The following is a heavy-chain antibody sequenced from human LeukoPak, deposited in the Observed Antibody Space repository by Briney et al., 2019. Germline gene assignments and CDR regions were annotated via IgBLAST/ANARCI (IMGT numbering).Heavy chain of an antibody. D-gene: IGHD6-19*01. V-gene: IGHV4-38-2*02. CDR3: ARGPSIAVAGEMWWFDP. J-gene: IGHJ5*02. CDR1: GYSISSGYY. CDR2: IYHSGST. Sequence: PSETLSLTCTVSGYSISSGYYWGWIRQPPGMGLEWIGSIYHSGSTYYNPSLKSRVTISVDTSKNQFSLKLSSVTAADTAVYYCARGPSIAVAGEMWWFDPWGQGTLVTVSS.